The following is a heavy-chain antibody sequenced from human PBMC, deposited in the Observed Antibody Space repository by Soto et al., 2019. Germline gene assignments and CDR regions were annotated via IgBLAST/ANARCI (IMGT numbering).Heavy chain of an antibody. D-gene: IGHD3-22*01. V-gene: IGHV1-2*02. J-gene: IGHJ4*02. CDR2: INPDRGGT. CDR3: AGHVRHYDSGDPIPRYFDY. Sequence: ASVKVSCKASGYMFTGYYMHWVRQAPGQVLEWMGWINPDRGGTNYAQKFQGRVTMTRDTSITTAYMELIRLRSDDTAVYFCAGHVRHYDSGDPIPRYFDYWGQGTLVTVSS. CDR1: GYMFTGYY.